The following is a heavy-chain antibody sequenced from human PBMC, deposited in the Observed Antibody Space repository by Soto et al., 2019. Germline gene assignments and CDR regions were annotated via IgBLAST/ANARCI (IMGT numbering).Heavy chain of an antibody. D-gene: IGHD4-17*01. CDR2: IYYSGST. V-gene: IGHV4-39*01. CDR3: ARHDYGVTNPYYYYYMDV. J-gene: IGHJ6*03. Sequence: SETLSLTCTVSGGSISSSSYYWGWIRQPPGKGLEWIGSIYYSGSTYYNPSLKSRVTISVDTSKNQFSLKLSSVTAADTAVYYCARHDYGVTNPYYYYYMDVWGKGTTVTVSS. CDR1: GGSISSSSYY.